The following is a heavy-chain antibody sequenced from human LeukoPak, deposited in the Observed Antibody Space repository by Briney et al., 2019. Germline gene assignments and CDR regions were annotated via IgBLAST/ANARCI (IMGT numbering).Heavy chain of an antibody. V-gene: IGHV5-10-1*01. CDR2: IDPSDSYT. J-gene: IGHJ4*02. CDR3: ARHGCYGSGSYYSFDY. CDR1: GYSFTSYW. Sequence: GASLRISCKGSGYSFTSYWITWVRQMSGKGLEWMGRIDPSDSYTNYSPSFQGHVTISADKSVSTAYLQWSSLKASDTAMYYCARHGCYGSGSYYSFDYWGQGTLVTVSS. D-gene: IGHD3-10*01.